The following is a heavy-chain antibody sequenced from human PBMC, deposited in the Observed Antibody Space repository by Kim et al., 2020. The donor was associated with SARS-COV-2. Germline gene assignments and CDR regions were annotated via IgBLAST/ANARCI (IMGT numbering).Heavy chain of an antibody. CDR1: GFSFSSYN. CDR3: ARAIGAAAATVGYVEL. CDR2: ISSSSSYV. Sequence: GGSLRLSCAASGFSFSSYNMHWFRQAPGKGLEWVSSISSSSSYVYYADSLKGRFTISRDNAQHTLYLQMNSLRAEDTAVYYCARAIGAAAATVGYVELWG. D-gene: IGHD6-25*01. J-gene: IGHJ2*01. V-gene: IGHV3-21*01.